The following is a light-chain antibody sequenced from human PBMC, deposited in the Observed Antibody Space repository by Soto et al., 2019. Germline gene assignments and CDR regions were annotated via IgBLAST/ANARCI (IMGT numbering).Light chain of an antibody. CDR1: QSVSSY. CDR3: QQRSNWPIT. Sequence: EIVLTQSPAPLSLSPGDRATLSCRASQSVSSYLAWYQQKPGQAPRLLIYDASNRATGIPARFSGSGAGTDFTLTISSLEPEDFAVYYCQQRSNWPITFGQGTRLGIK. CDR2: DAS. V-gene: IGKV3-11*01. J-gene: IGKJ5*01.